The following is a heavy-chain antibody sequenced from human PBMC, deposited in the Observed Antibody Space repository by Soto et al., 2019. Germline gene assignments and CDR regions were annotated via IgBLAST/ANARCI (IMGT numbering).Heavy chain of an antibody. V-gene: IGHV3-13*05. CDR3: ARDTVRITMIVVVID. CDR1: GFTFSSYD. Sequence: GESLKISCAASGFTFSSYDMHWVRQATGKGLEWVSAIGTAGDPYYPGSVKGRFTISRENAKNSLYLQMNSLRAGDTAVYYCARDTVRITMIVVVIDWGQGTLVTVSS. D-gene: IGHD3-22*01. CDR2: IGTAGDP. J-gene: IGHJ4*02.